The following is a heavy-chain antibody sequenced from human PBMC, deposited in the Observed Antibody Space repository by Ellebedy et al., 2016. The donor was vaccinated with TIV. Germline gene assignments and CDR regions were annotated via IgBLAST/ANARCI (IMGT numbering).Heavy chain of an antibody. CDR1: GGTFNNSA. V-gene: IGHV1-69*04. Sequence: AASVKVSCKASGGTFNNSAISWGRQAPGQGLEWLGRIIPILGIANYAQDFQGRVTITADRSTSTVFMELSSLTSEDPAVYYCATDGIRFLEWVYKYGLDVWGQGTTVTVSS. CDR2: IIPILGIA. CDR3: ATDGIRFLEWVYKYGLDV. D-gene: IGHD3-3*01. J-gene: IGHJ6*02.